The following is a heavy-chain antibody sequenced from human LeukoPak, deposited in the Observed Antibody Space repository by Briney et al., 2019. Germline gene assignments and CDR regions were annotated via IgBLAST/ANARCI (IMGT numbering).Heavy chain of an antibody. Sequence: SETLSLTCTVSGGSISSYYWSWIRQPPGKGLEWIGYIYYSGSTNYNPSLKSRVTISVDTSKNQFSLKLSSVTAADTAVYYCARGIVVVRSQAFDYWGQGTLVTVSS. CDR3: ARGIVVVRSQAFDY. CDR1: GGSISSYY. V-gene: IGHV4-59*12. CDR2: IYYSGST. D-gene: IGHD3-22*01. J-gene: IGHJ4*02.